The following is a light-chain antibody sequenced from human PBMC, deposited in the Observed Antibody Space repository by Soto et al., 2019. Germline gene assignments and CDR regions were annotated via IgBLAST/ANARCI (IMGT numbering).Light chain of an antibody. V-gene: IGLV1-44*01. CDR2: SHD. CDR1: SSNIGRNA. Sequence: QSVLTQPPSASGTPGQRVTICCSGSSSNIGRNAVNWYQQVPGTAPKLLIYSHDQRPSGVPDRFSGSKSGTSASLAISGLQSEDEANYYCIAWDDSLKGPVFGGGTKLTVL. J-gene: IGLJ3*02. CDR3: IAWDDSLKGPV.